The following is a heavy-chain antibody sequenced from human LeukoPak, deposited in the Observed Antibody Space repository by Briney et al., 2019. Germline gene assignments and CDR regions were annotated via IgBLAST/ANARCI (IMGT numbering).Heavy chain of an antibody. CDR2: IYYSGST. CDR3: ASTPQYYYGSGSYSGWFDP. CDR1: GGSISSSSYY. Sequence: SETLSLTCTVSGGSISSSSYYWGWIRQPPGKGLEWIGSIYYSGSTYYNPSLKSRVTISVDTSKNQFSLKLSSVTATDMAVYYCASTPQYYYGSGSYSGWFDPWGQGTLVTVSS. V-gene: IGHV4-39*01. J-gene: IGHJ5*02. D-gene: IGHD3-10*01.